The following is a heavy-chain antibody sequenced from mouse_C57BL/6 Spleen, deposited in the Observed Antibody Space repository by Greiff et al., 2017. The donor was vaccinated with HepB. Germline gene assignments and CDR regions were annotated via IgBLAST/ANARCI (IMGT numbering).Heavy chain of an antibody. V-gene: IGHV2-6*03. CDR2: IWSDGST. CDR1: GFSLTSYG. D-gene: IGHD2-4*01. J-gene: IGHJ4*01. CDR3: ARGGLRVLYYAMDY. Sequence: VKVVESGPGLVAPSQSLSITCTVSGFSLTSYGVHWVRQPPGKGLEWLVVIWSDGSTTYNSALKSRLSISKDNSKSQVFLKMNSLQTDDTAMYYCARGGLRVLYYAMDYWGQGTSVTVSS.